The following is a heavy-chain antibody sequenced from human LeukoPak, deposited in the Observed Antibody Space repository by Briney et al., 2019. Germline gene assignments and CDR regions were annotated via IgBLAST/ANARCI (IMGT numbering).Heavy chain of an antibody. V-gene: IGHV3-66*01. D-gene: IGHD2-8*01. CDR1: GFTVSSNY. Sequence: GGSLRLSCAASGFTVSSNYMSWVRQAPGKGLEWVSVIYSGGSTYYADSVKGRFTISRDNSKNTLYLQMNSLRAEDTAVYYCAKESPRGGVPTVDWGQGTLVTVSS. J-gene: IGHJ4*02. CDR2: IYSGGST. CDR3: AKESPRGGVPTVD.